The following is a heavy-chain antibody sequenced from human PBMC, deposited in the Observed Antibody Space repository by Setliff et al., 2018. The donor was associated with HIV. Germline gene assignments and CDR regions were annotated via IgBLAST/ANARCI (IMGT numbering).Heavy chain of an antibody. CDR2: RYYSGST. D-gene: IGHD3-9*01. CDR1: GASISSSTDY. J-gene: IGHJ6*03. Sequence: PSETLSLTCTVSGASISSSTDYWGWIRQSPGKGLEWIGSRYYSGSTYQNPSLKSRVTIPVDTSKNQFSLELSSVTAADTAIYYCAGGALSDMLPGYSRGGYSFMDVWGRGTTVTVSS. CDR3: AGGALSDMLPGYSRGGYSFMDV. V-gene: IGHV4-39*07.